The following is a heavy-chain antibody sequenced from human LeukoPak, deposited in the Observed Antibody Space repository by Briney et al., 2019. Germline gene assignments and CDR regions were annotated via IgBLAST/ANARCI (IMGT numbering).Heavy chain of an antibody. CDR3: ARGSSSSWSSNFDY. J-gene: IGHJ4*02. V-gene: IGHV3-48*03. D-gene: IGHD6-13*01. CDR2: ISSSGSTI. CDR1: GFTFSSYE. Sequence: GGSLRLSCAASGFTFSSYEMNWVRQAPGKGLEWVSYISSSGSTIYYADSVKSRFTLSRDNAKNSLYLQMNSLRAEDTAVYYCARGSSSSWSSNFDYWGQGTLVTVSS.